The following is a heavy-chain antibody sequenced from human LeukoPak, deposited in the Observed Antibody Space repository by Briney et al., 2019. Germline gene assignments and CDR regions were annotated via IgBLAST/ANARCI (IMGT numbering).Heavy chain of an antibody. V-gene: IGHV1-46*01. CDR3: ARDRWIAVAGTIQKSPLFDP. CDR1: GYTFTSYY. CDR2: INPSGSST. J-gene: IGHJ5*02. Sequence: ASVKVSCKASGYTFTSYYMHWVRQAPGQRLEWMGIINPSGSSTSYAQKFQGRVTMTRDMSTSTVYMELSSLRSEDTAVYYCARDRWIAVAGTIQKSPLFDPWGQGTLVTVSS. D-gene: IGHD6-19*01.